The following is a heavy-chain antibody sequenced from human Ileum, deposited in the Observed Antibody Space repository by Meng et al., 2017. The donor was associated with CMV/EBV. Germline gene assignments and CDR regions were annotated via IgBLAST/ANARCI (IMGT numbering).Heavy chain of an antibody. D-gene: IGHD2-21*01. V-gene: IGHV3-21*01. CDR3: ARDGCLWPAGMDV. Sequence: GESLKISCSASGFTFSSYSMNWVRQAPGKGLEWVSSISSSSSYIYYADSVKGLFTISRDNAKNSLYQKMNRLRDEETAVYYWARDGCLWPAGMDVWGQGTMVTVSS. CDR1: GFTFSSYS. CDR2: ISSSSSYI. J-gene: IGHJ6*02.